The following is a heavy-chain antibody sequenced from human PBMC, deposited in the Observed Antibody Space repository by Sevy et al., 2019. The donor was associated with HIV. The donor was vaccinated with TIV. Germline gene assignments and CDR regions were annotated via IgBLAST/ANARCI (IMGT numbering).Heavy chain of an antibody. CDR2: ISGSGGST. V-gene: IGHV3-23*01. J-gene: IGHJ4*02. D-gene: IGHD2-2*01. Sequence: GGSLRLSCAASGFTFSSYAMSWVRQAPGKGLEWVSAISGSGGSTYYADSVKGRLTISRDNSKNTLYLQTNSLRAEDTAVYYCAKEDIVVVPAANFAWDYWGQGTLVTVSS. CDR1: GFTFSSYA. CDR3: AKEDIVVVPAANFAWDY.